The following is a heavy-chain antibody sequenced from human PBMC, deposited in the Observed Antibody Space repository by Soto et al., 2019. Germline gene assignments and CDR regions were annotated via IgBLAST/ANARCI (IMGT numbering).Heavy chain of an antibody. Sequence: PGESLKISCKRSGYSFAGYWITWVRQKPGKGLEWMGRIDPSDSQTYYSPSFRGHVTISVTKSITTVFLQWSSLRASDTAMYYCARQIYDSDTGPNFQYYFESWGQGTPVTVSS. CDR1: GYSFAGYW. J-gene: IGHJ4*02. CDR3: ARQIYDSDTGPNFQYYFES. CDR2: IDPSDSQT. V-gene: IGHV5-10-1*01. D-gene: IGHD3-22*01.